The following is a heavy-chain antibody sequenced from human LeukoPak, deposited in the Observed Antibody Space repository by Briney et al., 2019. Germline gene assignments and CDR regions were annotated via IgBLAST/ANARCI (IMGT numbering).Heavy chain of an antibody. V-gene: IGHV4-34*01. Sequence: PSETLSLTCAVYGGSFSGYSWSWIRQPPGKGLEWIGEINHSGSTNYNPSLKSRVTISVDTSKNQFSLKLSSVTAADTAVYYCARQRGSGCLDYWGQGTLVTVSS. CDR2: INHSGST. CDR1: GGSFSGYS. J-gene: IGHJ4*02. CDR3: ARQRGSGCLDY. D-gene: IGHD6-19*01.